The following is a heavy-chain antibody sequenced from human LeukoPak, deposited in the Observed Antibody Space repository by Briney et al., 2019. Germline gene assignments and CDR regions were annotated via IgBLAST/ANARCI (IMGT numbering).Heavy chain of an antibody. Sequence: VSGPTLVKPTQTLTLTCSFSGFSLSTSGVGVGWIRQPPGKALEWLALIYWDDDKRYSPSLKSRLTITKDTSKNQVVLTVTNMDPVDTGTYYCARNSVLRGVMRLFQHWGQGTLVTVSS. CDR2: IYWDDDK. D-gene: IGHD3-10*01. CDR1: GFSLSTSGVG. V-gene: IGHV2-5*02. J-gene: IGHJ1*01. CDR3: ARNSVLRGVMRLFQH.